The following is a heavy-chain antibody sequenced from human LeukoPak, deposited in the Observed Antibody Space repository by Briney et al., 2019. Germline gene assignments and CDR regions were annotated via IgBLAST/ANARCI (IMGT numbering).Heavy chain of an antibody. CDR3: ARELITKADAFDI. V-gene: IGHV4-59*12. CDR1: DDSITIYY. Sequence: SETLSLTCSVSDDSITIYYWTWIRQPPGKGLEWIGYIDHTGTTNYNPSLKSRVTMSVDTSKNQLSLKLTSVTAADTAVYYCARELITKADAFDIWGQGTMVTVSS. CDR2: IDHTGTT. J-gene: IGHJ3*02. D-gene: IGHD1-20*01.